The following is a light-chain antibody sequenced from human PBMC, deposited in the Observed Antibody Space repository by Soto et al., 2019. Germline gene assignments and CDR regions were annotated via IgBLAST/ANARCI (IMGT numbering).Light chain of an antibody. V-gene: IGKV1-5*03. Sequence: IQMTQSPSTLSSSVGDRVSITCLASQSISSWLAWYQQKPGKAPKMLMYKASSLESGVPSRFSGSGSGTDFTLTISSLQPEDFATYYCQQANSFPLTFGGGGMVDVK. CDR2: KAS. CDR1: QSISSW. J-gene: IGKJ4*01. CDR3: QQANSFPLT.